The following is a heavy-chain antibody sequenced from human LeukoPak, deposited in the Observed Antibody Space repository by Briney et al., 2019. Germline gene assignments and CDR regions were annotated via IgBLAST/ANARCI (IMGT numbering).Heavy chain of an antibody. CDR2: ISYDGSNK. CDR1: GFTFSSYA. Sequence: GGSLRLSCAASGFTFSSYAMHWVRQAPGKGLEWVAVISYDGSNKYYADSVKGRFTISRDNSKNTLYLQMNSLRAEGTAVYYCAREVWDPYYYYMDVWGKGTTVTVSS. V-gene: IGHV3-30*04. CDR3: AREVWDPYYYYMDV. D-gene: IGHD1-26*01. J-gene: IGHJ6*03.